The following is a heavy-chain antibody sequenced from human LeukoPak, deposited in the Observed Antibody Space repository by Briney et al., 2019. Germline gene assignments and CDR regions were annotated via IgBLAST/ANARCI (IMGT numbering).Heavy chain of an antibody. J-gene: IGHJ4*02. Sequence: PSESLSLTCAVYGGSFSGYYWSWIRQPPGKGLEWIGEINHSGSTNYNPSLKSRVTISVDTSKNQFSLKLTSVTAADTAVYYCARGSSGYEDYWVQGTLVTVSS. CDR3: ARGSSGYEDY. CDR2: INHSGST. CDR1: GGSFSGYY. V-gene: IGHV4-34*01. D-gene: IGHD3-22*01.